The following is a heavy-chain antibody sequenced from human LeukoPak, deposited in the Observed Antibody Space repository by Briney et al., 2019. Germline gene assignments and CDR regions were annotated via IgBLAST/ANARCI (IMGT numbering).Heavy chain of an antibody. CDR3: ARAEIIGEFDY. D-gene: IGHD7-27*01. V-gene: IGHV4-59*01. CDR2: IHYSGST. J-gene: IGHJ4*02. Sequence: SETLPLTCIVSGGSISSYYWSWIRQPPGKGLEWIGYIHYSGSTNYNPSLKSRVTISVDTSKNQFSLKLSSVTAADTAVYYCARAEIIGEFDYWGQGTLVTVSS. CDR1: GGSISSYY.